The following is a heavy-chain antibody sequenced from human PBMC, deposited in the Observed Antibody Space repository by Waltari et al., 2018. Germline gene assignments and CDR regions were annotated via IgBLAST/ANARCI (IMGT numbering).Heavy chain of an antibody. V-gene: IGHV7-4-1*02. CDR1: GYAFNTYA. J-gene: IGHJ4*02. CDR3: ARDHTIYGDYSSDL. D-gene: IGHD4-17*01. Sequence: QVQLVQSGSEVKKPGASVKVSCKASGYAFNTYAINWVRQAPGQGLQGMGWINTDTGYPTYAPGFTGRFVFSLDTAVTTTFLQISDLRAEDTAVYFCARDHTIYGDYSSDLWGQGALVTVSS. CDR2: INTDTGYP.